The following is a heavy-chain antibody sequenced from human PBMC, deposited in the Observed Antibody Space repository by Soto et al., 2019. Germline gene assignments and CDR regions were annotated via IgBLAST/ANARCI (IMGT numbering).Heavy chain of an antibody. J-gene: IGHJ6*02. D-gene: IGHD2-15*01. Sequence: EVQLVESGGGLIQPGGSLRLSCAASGFTVSSNYMSWVRQAPGKGLEWVSVIYSGGSTYYADSVKGRLTISRDNSKNTLYLQMNSLRAEDTAVYYCARDGRGYCSGGSCYSLYYYYGMDVWGQGTTVTVSS. CDR2: IYSGGST. CDR3: ARDGRGYCSGGSCYSLYYYYGMDV. V-gene: IGHV3-53*01. CDR1: GFTVSSNY.